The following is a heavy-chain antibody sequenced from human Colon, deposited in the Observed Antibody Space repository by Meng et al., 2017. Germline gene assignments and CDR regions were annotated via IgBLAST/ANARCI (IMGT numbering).Heavy chain of an antibody. Sequence: QLQRPGPGLVKPSVTLSLTCAVSGASISSTYWWSWVRQPPGKGLEWIGEVHHSGGTNYNPSLKSRVTISVDESNNQYSLSLTSVTAADTAIYYCGRNGAYSIDPWGRGTLVTVSS. CDR2: VHHSGGT. D-gene: IGHD2-15*01. J-gene: IGHJ5*02. V-gene: IGHV4-4*02. CDR1: GASISSTYW. CDR3: GRNGAYSIDP.